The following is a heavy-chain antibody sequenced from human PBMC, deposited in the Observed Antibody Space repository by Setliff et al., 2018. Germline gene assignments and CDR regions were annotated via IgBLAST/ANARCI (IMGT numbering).Heavy chain of an antibody. CDR1: GFTFDDYA. CDR3: AKGYCSSNSCYVDY. Sequence: GGSLRLSCAASGFTFDDYAMDWVRQAPGKGLEWVAGISWNSGIVAYADSVKGRFTISRDNARNSLYLQMNSLRAEDMALYYCAKGYCSSNSCYVDYWGQGTLVTVSS. J-gene: IGHJ4*02. D-gene: IGHD2-2*01. V-gene: IGHV3-9*03. CDR2: ISWNSGIV.